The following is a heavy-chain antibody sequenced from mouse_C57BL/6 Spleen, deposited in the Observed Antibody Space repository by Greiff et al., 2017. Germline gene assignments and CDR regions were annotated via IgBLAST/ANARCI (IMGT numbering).Heavy chain of an antibody. D-gene: IGHD1-1*01. CDR1: GFSLTSYG. Sequence: QVQLQQSGPGLVQPSQSLSITCTVSGFSLTSYGVHWVRQSPGKGLEWLGVIWSGGGTDYNADFISRLSISKDNSKSQVFFKMNSLQADDTAIYYCARNYYYGSSYAMDYWGQGTSVTVSS. J-gene: IGHJ4*01. CDR2: IWSGGGT. CDR3: ARNYYYGSSYAMDY. V-gene: IGHV2-2*01.